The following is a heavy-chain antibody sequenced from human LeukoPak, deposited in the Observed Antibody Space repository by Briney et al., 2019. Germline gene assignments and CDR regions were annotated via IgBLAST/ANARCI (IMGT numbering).Heavy chain of an antibody. CDR1: GGTFSSYA. Sequence: SVKVSCKASGGTFSSYAISWVRQAPGQGLEWMGRIIPILGIANYAQKFQGRVTITADKSTSTAYMELSSLRSEDTAVYYCARSHGYSGYDFFAGVYGMDVWGQGTTVTVSS. J-gene: IGHJ6*02. CDR2: IIPILGIA. V-gene: IGHV1-69*04. D-gene: IGHD5-12*01. CDR3: ARSHGYSGYDFFAGVYGMDV.